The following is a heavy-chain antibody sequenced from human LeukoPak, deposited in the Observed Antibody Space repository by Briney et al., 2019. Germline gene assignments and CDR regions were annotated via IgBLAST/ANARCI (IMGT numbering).Heavy chain of an antibody. Sequence: SETLSLTCTVSGGSISSYYWSWIRQPPGKGLEWIGYIYYSGSTNYNPSLKSRVTISVDTSKNQFSLKLSSVTAADTAVYYCARSALGYSSFLDYWGQGTLVTVSS. D-gene: IGHD6-6*01. V-gene: IGHV4-59*01. J-gene: IGHJ4*02. CDR2: IYYSGST. CDR3: ARSALGYSSFLDY. CDR1: GGSISSYY.